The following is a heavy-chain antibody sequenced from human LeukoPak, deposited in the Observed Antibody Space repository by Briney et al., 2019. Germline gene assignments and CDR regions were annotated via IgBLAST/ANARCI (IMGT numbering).Heavy chain of an antibody. J-gene: IGHJ6*02. Sequence: GGSLRLSCAASGFTFSNAWMSWVRQAPGKGLEWVSRIKSKTDGGTTDYAAPVKGRFTISRDDSKNTLYLQMNSLKTEDTAVYYCTTPQRGDYGDYVSYYYGMDVWGQGTTVTASS. CDR3: TTPQRGDYGDYVSYYYGMDV. CDR1: GFTFSNAW. V-gene: IGHV3-15*01. D-gene: IGHD4-17*01. CDR2: IKSKTDGGTT.